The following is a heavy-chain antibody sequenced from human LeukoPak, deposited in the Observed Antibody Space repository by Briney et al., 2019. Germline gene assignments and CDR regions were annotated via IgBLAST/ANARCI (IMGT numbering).Heavy chain of an antibody. V-gene: IGHV1-69*06. J-gene: IGHJ5*02. CDR2: IIPIFRRT. Sequence: SVKVSCEASGGTLINFGLSWVRQAPGQGLEWMGRIIPIFRRTTYAQKFQDRVTIIADTSMAAVYMELSSLTSEDTAVYYCAGGEITYYYDSSGPCDHWGQGTLVTVSS. D-gene: IGHD3-22*01. CDR1: GGTLINFG. CDR3: AGGEITYYYDSSGPCDH.